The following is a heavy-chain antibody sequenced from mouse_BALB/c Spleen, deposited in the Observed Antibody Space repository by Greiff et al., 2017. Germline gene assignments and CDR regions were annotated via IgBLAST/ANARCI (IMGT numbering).Heavy chain of an antibody. CDR2: IYPSDSYT. V-gene: IGHV1-69*02. J-gene: IGHJ4*01. CDR3: TRGGTVVVSYYYAMDY. D-gene: IGHD1-1*01. CDR1: GYTFTSYW. Sequence: QVQLQQPGAELVRPGASVKLSCKASGYTFTSYWINWVKQRPGQGLEWIGNIYPSDSYTNYNQKFKDKATLTVDKSSSTAYMQLSSPTSEDSAVYYCTRGGTVVVSYYYAMDYWGQGTSVTVSS.